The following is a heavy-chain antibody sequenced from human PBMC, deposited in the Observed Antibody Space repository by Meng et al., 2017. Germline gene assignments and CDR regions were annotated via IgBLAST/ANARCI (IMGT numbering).Heavy chain of an antibody. V-gene: IGHV4-4*02. CDR3: ARWSIYCSGGSCYSFDY. CDR1: GGSISSSNW. J-gene: IGHJ4*02. Sequence: VQPRAAGRGRVMPSGTLPLTCAVSGGSISSSNWWSWVRQPPGKGLEWIGEIYHSGSTNYNPSLKSRVTISVDKSKNQFSLKLSSVTAADTAVYYCARWSIYCSGGSCYSFDYWGQGTLVTVSS. CDR2: IYHSGST. D-gene: IGHD2-15*01.